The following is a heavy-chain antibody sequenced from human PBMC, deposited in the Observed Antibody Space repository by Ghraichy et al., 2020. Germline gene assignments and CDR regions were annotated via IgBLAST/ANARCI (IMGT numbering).Heavy chain of an antibody. Sequence: SETLSLTCTVSSGSFSGFHWSWVRQPPGKGPGWVGEVDHTGSATYNPSLNSRVTISVDTSKNQISLKLTSVTAADTAVYYCAKWAGTAVGFNYWYFDFWGRGTLVTVSS. J-gene: IGHJ2*01. V-gene: IGHV4-34*01. CDR1: SGSFSGFH. CDR2: VDHTGSA. CDR3: AKWAGTAVGFNYWYFDF. D-gene: IGHD6-19*01.